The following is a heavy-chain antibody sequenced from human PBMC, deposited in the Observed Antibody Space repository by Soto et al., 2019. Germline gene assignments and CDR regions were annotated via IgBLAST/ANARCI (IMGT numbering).Heavy chain of an antibody. V-gene: IGHV3-23*01. D-gene: IGHD3-16*02. CDR1: GFTFSSYA. Sequence: EVQVLQYGGGLVQPGGSLRLYCAASGFTFSSYAMSWVRQAPGKGLEWVSGISGRGSTSYADSVKGRFAISRDNSKNILYRQMSSLRAEDTAVYYCAKEKDYEYVWGNYRYTSDYWGQGTLVTVSS. CDR3: AKEKDYEYVWGNYRYTSDY. J-gene: IGHJ4*02. CDR2: ISGRGST.